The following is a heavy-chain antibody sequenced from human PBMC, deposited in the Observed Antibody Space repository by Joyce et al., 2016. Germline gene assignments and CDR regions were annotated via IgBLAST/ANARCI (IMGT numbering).Heavy chain of an antibody. J-gene: IGHJ4*02. V-gene: IGHV3-15*01. CDR1: GFTFSMAW. CDR3: TADQPYYASGTYGTFDY. Sequence: EVQLVESGGGLVKPGGSLRLSCAASGFTFSMAWMRWVRQAPGKGLEWVGRFKIKTEGVTTAYAAPVKGRFTISRDDSKNILYLHMNSLKTEDTAVYYCTADQPYYASGTYGTFDYWGQGILVTVSS. CDR2: FKIKTEGVTT. D-gene: IGHD3-10*01.